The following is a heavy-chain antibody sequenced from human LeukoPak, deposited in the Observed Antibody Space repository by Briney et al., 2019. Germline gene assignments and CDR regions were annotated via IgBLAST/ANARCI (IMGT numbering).Heavy chain of an antibody. J-gene: IGHJ4*02. CDR3: ARRAGDYSHPYDY. V-gene: IGHV3-53*01. CDR2: IYSGGRT. Sequence: GGSLRLSCAASGFTLSSNYMSWVRQAPGKGLEWVSVIYSGGRTYYADSVKGRFTISRDNSKNTLYLQMNSLRAEDTAVYYCARRAGDYSHPYDYWGQGTLVTVSS. D-gene: IGHD3-22*01. CDR1: GFTLSSNY.